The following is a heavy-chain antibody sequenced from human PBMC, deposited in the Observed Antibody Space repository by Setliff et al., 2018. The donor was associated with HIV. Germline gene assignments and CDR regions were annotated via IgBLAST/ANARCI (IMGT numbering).Heavy chain of an antibody. Sequence: SETLSLTCAVSGYSISDGYYWGWIRQPPGKGPEWIGSIHHSGSAHFNPSLKSRVAMSVDTSENQFSLTLSSVTAADTAVYYCAREVRVVLPAAASGNYYYYYMDVWGKGTTVTVSS. D-gene: IGHD2-2*01. CDR2: IHHSGSA. J-gene: IGHJ6*03. CDR3: AREVRVVLPAAASGNYYYYYMDV. V-gene: IGHV4-38-2*02. CDR1: GYSISDGYY.